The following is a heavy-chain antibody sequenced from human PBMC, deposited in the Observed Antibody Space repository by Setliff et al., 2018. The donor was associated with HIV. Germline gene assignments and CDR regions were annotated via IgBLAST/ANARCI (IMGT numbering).Heavy chain of an antibody. D-gene: IGHD4-17*01. J-gene: IGHJ4*02. CDR2: ISSSGNYM. V-gene: IGHV3-21*01. CDR3: ARANGLPVAFDL. CDR1: GFNFTSYX. Sequence: GGSLRLSCVASGFNFTSYXXXWVRQAPGKGXXGVSSISSSGNYMFYADSVKGRFTISRDNAGNSLSLLMNRLRATATAVYFFARANGLPVAFDLWGQGTPVTVSS.